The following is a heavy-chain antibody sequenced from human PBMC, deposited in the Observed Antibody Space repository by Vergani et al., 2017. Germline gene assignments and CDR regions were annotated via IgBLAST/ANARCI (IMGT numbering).Heavy chain of an antibody. V-gene: IGHV1-18*04. CDR2: ISAYNGNT. Sequence: QVQLVQSGAEVKKPGASVKVSCKASGYTFTSYGISWVRQAPGQGLEWMGWISAYNGNTNYAQKPQGRVTMTTDTSTSTAYMELRSLRSDDTAVYYCARTAYGAGSYYNEVDYWGQGTLVTVSS. D-gene: IGHD3-10*01. CDR1: GYTFTSYG. J-gene: IGHJ4*02. CDR3: ARTAYGAGSYYNEVDY.